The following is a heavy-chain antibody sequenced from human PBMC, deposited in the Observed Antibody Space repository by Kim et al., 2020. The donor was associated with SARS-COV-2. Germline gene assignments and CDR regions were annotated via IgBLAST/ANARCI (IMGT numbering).Heavy chain of an antibody. V-gene: IGHV3-53*03. D-gene: IGHD3-3*01. CDR3: ARGARFSVGFDF. Sequence: YYAYSVTGRFTISRDHPKNTLYLQMNSLSVEDTAVYYCARGARFSVGFDFWGQGTLVIVSS. J-gene: IGHJ4*02.